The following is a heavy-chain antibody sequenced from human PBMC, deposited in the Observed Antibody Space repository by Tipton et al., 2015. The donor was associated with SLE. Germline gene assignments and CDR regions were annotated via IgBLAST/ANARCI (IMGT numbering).Heavy chain of an antibody. J-gene: IGHJ6*02. CDR1: GFTFSSYG. CDR2: ISYDGSNK. CDR3: AKDKRPTVTTRYDYYYGMDV. D-gene: IGHD4-17*01. V-gene: IGHV3-30*12. Sequence: SLRLSCAASGFTFSSYGMHWVRQAPGKGLEWVAVISYDGSNKYYADSVKGRFTISRDNSKNTLYLQMNSLRAEDTAVYYCAKDKRPTVTTRYDYYYGMDVWGQGTTVTVSS.